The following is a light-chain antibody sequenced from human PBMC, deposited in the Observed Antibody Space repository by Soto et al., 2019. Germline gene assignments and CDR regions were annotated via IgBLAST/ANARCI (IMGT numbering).Light chain of an antibody. V-gene: IGKV3-11*01. CDR2: DAS. Sequence: EIVLTQSPATLSLSPGERATLSCRASQSVSSYLAWYQQKPGQAPRLLIHDASNRATGIPVRFSGSGSGTDFTLTISSLEPEDFAVYYCQQRSNWPPITFGQGTRLEN. J-gene: IGKJ5*01. CDR3: QQRSNWPPIT. CDR1: QSVSSY.